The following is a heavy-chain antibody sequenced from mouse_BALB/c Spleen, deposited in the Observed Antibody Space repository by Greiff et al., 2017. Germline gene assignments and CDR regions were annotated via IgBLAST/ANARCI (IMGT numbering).Heavy chain of an antibody. Sequence: VQLQQSGAELVRPGVPVKISCKGSGYTFPDYAMHWVKQSHAKSLEWIGVISTYYGDASYNQKFKGKATMTVDKSSSTAYMELARLTSEDSAIYYCASGNLTAWFAYWGQGTLVTVSA. J-gene: IGHJ3*01. CDR3: ASGNLTAWFAY. V-gene: IGHV1S137*01. CDR2: ISTYYGDA. CDR1: GYTFPDYA.